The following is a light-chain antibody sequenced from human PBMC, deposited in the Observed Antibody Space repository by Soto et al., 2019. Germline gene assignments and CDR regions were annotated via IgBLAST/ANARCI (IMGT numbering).Light chain of an antibody. CDR3: CSYAGSSTVV. CDR2: EGS. Sequence: QSVLTQPASVSGSTGKSITISCTGTSSDVGSYNLVSWYQQHPGKAPKLMIYEGSKRPSGVSNRFSGSKSGNTASLTISGLQAEDEADYYCCSYAGSSTVVFCGGIKLTVL. J-gene: IGLJ2*01. V-gene: IGLV2-23*01. CDR1: SSDVGSYNL.